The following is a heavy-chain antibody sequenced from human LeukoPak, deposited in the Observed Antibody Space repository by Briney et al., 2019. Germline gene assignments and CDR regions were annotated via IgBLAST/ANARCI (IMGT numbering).Heavy chain of an antibody. J-gene: IGHJ4*02. CDR2: IHPGDSDT. CDR1: GYSFTSYW. D-gene: IGHD3-22*01. Sequence: GESLKISCQATGYSFTSYWIGWVRQMPGKGLEWMGIIHPGDSDTRYSPSFQGQVTISADKSISTAYLQWSSLKASDIAKYYCARRNYYDRSGYFDYWGQGTLVTVSS. V-gene: IGHV5-51*01. CDR3: ARRNYYDRSGYFDY.